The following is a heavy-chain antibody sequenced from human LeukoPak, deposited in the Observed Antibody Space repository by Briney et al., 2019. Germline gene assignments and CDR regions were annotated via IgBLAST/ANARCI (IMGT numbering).Heavy chain of an antibody. CDR2: ISSSSSYI. Sequence: GGSLRLSCAASGFTFSSYSMNWVRQAPGKGLEWVSSISSSSSYIYYADSVKGRFTIPRDNAKNSLCLQMNSLRAEDTAVYYCARDRLEGEYYDFWSGYYQFDYWGQGTLVTVSS. V-gene: IGHV3-21*01. CDR1: GFTFSSYS. J-gene: IGHJ4*02. D-gene: IGHD3-3*01. CDR3: ARDRLEGEYYDFWSGYYQFDY.